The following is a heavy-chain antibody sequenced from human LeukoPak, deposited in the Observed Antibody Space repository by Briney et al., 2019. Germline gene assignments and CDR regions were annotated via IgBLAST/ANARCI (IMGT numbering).Heavy chain of an antibody. D-gene: IGHD4-17*01. J-gene: IGHJ5*02. V-gene: IGHV3-23*01. CDR1: GFTVSSNY. CDR2: ISGSGGST. Sequence: GGSLRLSCAASGFTVSSNYMSWVRQAPGKGLEWVTSISGSGGSTYYADSVKGRFTISRDNSRNTLYLQMNTLRAEDTALYYCAKAAYGDYVNWFDPWGQGILVIVSS. CDR3: AKAAYGDYVNWFDP.